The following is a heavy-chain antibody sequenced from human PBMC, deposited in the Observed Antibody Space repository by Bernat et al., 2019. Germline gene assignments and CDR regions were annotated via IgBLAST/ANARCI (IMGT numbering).Heavy chain of an antibody. V-gene: IGHV1-69*01. CDR3: ARDCSGGSCYFAFDI. Sequence: SRSALKFCCQPSRSTFSSYAISWVRQAPGQGLEWMGGIIPIFGTANYAQKFQGRVTITADESTSTAYMELSSLRSEDTAVYYCARDCSGGSCYFAFDIWG. J-gene: IGHJ3*02. CDR1: RSTFSSYA. CDR2: IIPIFGTA. D-gene: IGHD2-15*01.